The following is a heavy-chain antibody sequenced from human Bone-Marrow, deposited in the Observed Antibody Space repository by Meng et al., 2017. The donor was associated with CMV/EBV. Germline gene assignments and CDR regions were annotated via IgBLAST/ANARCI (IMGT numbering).Heavy chain of an antibody. Sequence: GESLKISCAASGFTFSSYEMNWVRQAPGKGLEWVSYISSSGSTIYYADSVKGRFTISRDNAKNSLYLQMNSLRAEDTAVYYCARSPGGAAADFYYYYGMDVWGQGNTVTVSS. D-gene: IGHD6-13*01. J-gene: IGHJ6*02. CDR1: GFTFSSYE. CDR2: ISSSGSTI. CDR3: ARSPGGAAADFYYYYGMDV. V-gene: IGHV3-48*03.